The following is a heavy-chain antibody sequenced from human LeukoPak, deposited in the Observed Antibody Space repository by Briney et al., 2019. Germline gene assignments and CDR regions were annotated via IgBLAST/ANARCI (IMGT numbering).Heavy chain of an antibody. Sequence: AGGSLRLSCAASGFTFNTYTMNWVRQAPGKGLEWVSLIYSRGGTSYADSVKGRFTISRDSSKNTLFLQMNSLRVEDTAVYYCARDPPGIAASGTYYWGQGTLVTVSS. CDR2: IYSRGGT. J-gene: IGHJ4*02. CDR1: GFTFNTYT. D-gene: IGHD6-13*01. CDR3: ARDPPGIAASGTYY. V-gene: IGHV3-53*01.